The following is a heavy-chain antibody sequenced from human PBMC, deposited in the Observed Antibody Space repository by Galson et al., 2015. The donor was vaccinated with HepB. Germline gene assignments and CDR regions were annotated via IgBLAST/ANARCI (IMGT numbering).Heavy chain of an antibody. CDR1: GYTLTEIS. CDR3: ATVDLWSGYFDY. D-gene: IGHD3-3*01. CDR2: SDPESGER. J-gene: IGHJ4*02. Sequence: SVKVSCKVSGYTLTEISMYWLRRVPGKGLEFMGGSDPESGERMYGQTFQGRVTLTEDTTTDTAYMELRSLRSEDTALYYCATVDLWSGYFDYWGQGTLVTVSS. V-gene: IGHV1-24*01.